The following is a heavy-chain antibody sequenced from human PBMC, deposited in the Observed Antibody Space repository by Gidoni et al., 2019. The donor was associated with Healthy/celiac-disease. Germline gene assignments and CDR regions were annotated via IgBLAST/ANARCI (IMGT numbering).Heavy chain of an antibody. CDR2: FDPEDGET. CDR1: GYTLTALS. V-gene: IGHV1-24*01. CDR3: ATPSYSSGWWLIRGFDI. Sequence: QVQLVQSGAEVKKPGASVKVSCKVSGYTLTALSMHWVRQAPGKGLEWMGGFDPEDGETIYAQKFQGRVTMTEDTSTDTAYMELSSLRSEDTAVYYCATPSYSSGWWLIRGFDIWGQGTMVTVSS. J-gene: IGHJ3*02. D-gene: IGHD6-19*01.